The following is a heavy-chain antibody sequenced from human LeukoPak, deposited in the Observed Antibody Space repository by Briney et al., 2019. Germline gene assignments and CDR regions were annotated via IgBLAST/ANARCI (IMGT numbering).Heavy chain of an antibody. D-gene: IGHD1-20*01. CDR2: IIPIFGTA. V-gene: IGHV1-69*05. CDR1: GGTFSSYA. J-gene: IGHJ3*02. CDR3: ASPYNWNRDAFDI. Sequence: SVKVSCKASGGTFSSYAISWVRQAPGQGLEWMGGIIPIFGTANYAQKFQGRVTITTDESTSTAYMELSSLRSEDTAVYYCASPYNWNRDAFDIWGQGTMVTVSS.